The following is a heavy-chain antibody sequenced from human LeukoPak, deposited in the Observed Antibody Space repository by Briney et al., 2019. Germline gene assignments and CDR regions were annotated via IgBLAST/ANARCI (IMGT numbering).Heavy chain of an antibody. Sequence: PSQTLSLTCTVSGGSISSGDYYWRWIRQPPGKGLEWIGYIYYSGSTYYNPSLKSRVTISVDTSKNQFSLKLSSVTAADTAVYYCARGGDTAIVQDYWGQGTLVTVSS. V-gene: IGHV4-30-4*01. CDR3: ARGGDTAIVQDY. CDR2: IYYSGST. J-gene: IGHJ4*02. D-gene: IGHD5-18*01. CDR1: GGSISSGDYY.